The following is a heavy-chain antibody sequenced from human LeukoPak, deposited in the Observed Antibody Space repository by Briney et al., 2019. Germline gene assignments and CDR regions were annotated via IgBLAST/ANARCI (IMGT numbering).Heavy chain of an antibody. CDR1: GGSFSGYY. CDR2: INHSGST. Sequence: SSETLSLTCAVYGGSFSGYYWSWIRQPPGKGLEWIGEINHSGSTNYNPSLKSRVTISVDTSKNQFSLKLSSVTAADTAVYYCASPRNGGYYEWGQGTLVTVSS. V-gene: IGHV4-34*01. D-gene: IGHD3-22*01. CDR3: ASPRNGGYYE. J-gene: IGHJ4*02.